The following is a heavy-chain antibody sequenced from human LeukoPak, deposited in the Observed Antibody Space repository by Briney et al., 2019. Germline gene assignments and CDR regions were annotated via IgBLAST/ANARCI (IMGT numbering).Heavy chain of an antibody. CDR2: ISSTSIYT. Sequence: KTGGSLRLSCAASGFTFSDYYMSWIRQAPGKGLEWVSDISSTSIYTNYADSVKGRFTISRDNAKNSLYLQMNSLRAEDTAVYYCAREDGYSSSWYSDYWGPGTLVTVSS. D-gene: IGHD6-13*01. CDR3: AREDGYSSSWYSDY. J-gene: IGHJ4*02. V-gene: IGHV3-11*05. CDR1: GFTFSDYY.